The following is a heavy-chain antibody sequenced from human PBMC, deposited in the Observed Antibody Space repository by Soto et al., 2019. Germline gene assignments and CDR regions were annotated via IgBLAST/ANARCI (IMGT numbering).Heavy chain of an antibody. D-gene: IGHD5-18*01. J-gene: IGHJ5*02. CDR2: MNPGSGDT. CDR3: ARMESFGSLNWFDP. CDR1: GYTFTNND. V-gene: IGHV1-8*02. Sequence: ASVKVSCKASGYTFTNNDVNWVRQATGQGLEWMGWMNPGSGDTGYAQKFQGRVTMTRDIPIATAYMELNSLTSEDTAIYYCARMESFGSLNWFDPWGQGTLVTVSS.